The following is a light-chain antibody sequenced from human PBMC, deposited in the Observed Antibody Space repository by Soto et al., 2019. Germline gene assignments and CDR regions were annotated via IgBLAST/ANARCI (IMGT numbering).Light chain of an antibody. J-gene: IGLJ2*01. Sequence: QSVLTQPASVSGSPGQSITISCTGTSSDVGGYNYVSWYQQHPGKAPKLTLYDVSNRPSGVSNRFSGSKSGNTASLTISGLQAEDEANYYCSSYTRSNTLVFGGGTQLTVL. CDR2: DVS. CDR3: SSYTRSNTLV. CDR1: SSDVGGYNY. V-gene: IGLV2-14*03.